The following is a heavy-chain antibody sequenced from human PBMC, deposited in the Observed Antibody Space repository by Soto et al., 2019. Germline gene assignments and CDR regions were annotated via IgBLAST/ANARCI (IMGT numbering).Heavy chain of an antibody. CDR1: GGTFSSYA. CDR2: IIPIFGTA. V-gene: IGHV1-69*06. Sequence: ASVKVSCKASGGTFSSYAISWVRQAPGQGLEWMGGIIPIFGTANYAQKFQGRVTITADKSTSTAYMELSSLRSEDTAVYYCARDPVDTAMVKSYYGMDVWGQGTTVTVSS. D-gene: IGHD5-18*01. CDR3: ARDPVDTAMVKSYYGMDV. J-gene: IGHJ6*02.